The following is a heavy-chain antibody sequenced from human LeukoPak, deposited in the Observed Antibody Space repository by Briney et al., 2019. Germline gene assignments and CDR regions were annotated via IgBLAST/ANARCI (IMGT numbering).Heavy chain of an antibody. Sequence: ASVKVSCKAAGYTFTSYDINWVRQATGQGLEWMGWMNPNSGNTGYEQKFQGRVTMTRNTSISTAYMELTSLRAEDAAVYYCAKNFGRQQFDSWGQGPLVTVSS. CDR2: MNPNSGNT. D-gene: IGHD3/OR15-3a*01. CDR1: GYTFTSYD. CDR3: AKNFGRQQFDS. V-gene: IGHV1-8*01. J-gene: IGHJ4*02.